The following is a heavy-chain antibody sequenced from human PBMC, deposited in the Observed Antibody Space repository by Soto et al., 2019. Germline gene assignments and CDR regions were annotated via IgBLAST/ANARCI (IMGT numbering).Heavy chain of an antibody. D-gene: IGHD2-2*01. CDR3: ARDLTIPYCSSTSCYAGDYYYCGMDV. CDR2: INPNRGGT. CDR1: GYTLTGYY. V-gene: IGHV1-2*04. J-gene: IGHJ6*02. Sequence: ASVKVSCKASGYTLTGYYMHWVRKAPGQGLGWMGWINPNRGGTNYAQKFQGWVTMTRDTSISTAYMELSRLRSDDTAVYYCARDLTIPYCSSTSCYAGDYYYCGMDVWGQGTTVTVSS.